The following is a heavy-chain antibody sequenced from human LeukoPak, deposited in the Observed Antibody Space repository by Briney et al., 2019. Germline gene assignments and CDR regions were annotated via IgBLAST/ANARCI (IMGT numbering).Heavy chain of an antibody. D-gene: IGHD6-13*01. V-gene: IGHV1-69*05. CDR3: ARGYSSSLGAFDI. J-gene: IGHJ3*02. Sequence: ASVKVSCKASGGTFSSYAISWVRQAPGQGLEWMGGIIPIFGTANYAQKFQGGVTITTDESTSTAYMELSSLRSEDTAVYYCARGYSSSLGAFDIWGQGTMVTVSS. CDR1: GGTFSSYA. CDR2: IIPIFGTA.